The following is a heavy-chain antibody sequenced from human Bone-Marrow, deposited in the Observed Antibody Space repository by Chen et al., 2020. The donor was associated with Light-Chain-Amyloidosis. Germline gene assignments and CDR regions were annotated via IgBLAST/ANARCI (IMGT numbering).Heavy chain of an antibody. CDR1: GYTFPNYW. CDR2: IYPDAADA. CDR3: ARRRDGYNFDY. Sequence: EVQLEQSGPEVKKPGESLKISCKGSGYTFPNYWIGWVRQMPGKGLEWMGVIYPDAADASYSPSFQGPVTISAGKSITSAYLQWRTLKASDAAMYYCARRRDGYNFDYWGQGTLVTVSS. J-gene: IGHJ4*02. D-gene: IGHD5-12*01. V-gene: IGHV5-51*01.